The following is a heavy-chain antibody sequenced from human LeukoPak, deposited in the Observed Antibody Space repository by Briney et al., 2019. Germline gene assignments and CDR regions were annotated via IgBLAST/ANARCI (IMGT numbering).Heavy chain of an antibody. V-gene: IGHV4-39*02. Sequence: SETLSLTCTVSGGSLSSSSYYWGWIRQPPGTGLEWLGSIYYSGSTYYNPSLKSRVTISVDTSKNQFSLKLSSVTAADTAVYYCARDRVSSGWYVGDAFDIWGQGTMVTVSS. D-gene: IGHD6-19*01. CDR1: GGSLSSSSYY. CDR3: ARDRVSSGWYVGDAFDI. J-gene: IGHJ3*02. CDR2: IYYSGST.